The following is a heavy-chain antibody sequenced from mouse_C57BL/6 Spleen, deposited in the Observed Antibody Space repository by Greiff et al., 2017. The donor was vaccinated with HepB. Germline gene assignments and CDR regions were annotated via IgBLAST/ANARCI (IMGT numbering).Heavy chain of an antibody. J-gene: IGHJ4*01. Sequence: VQGVESGPELVKPGASVKISCKASGYAFSSSWMNWVKQRPGKGLEWIGRIYPGDGDTNYNGKFKGKATLTADKSSSTAYMQLSSLTSEDSAVYFCAKTEDGAMDYWGQGTSVTVSS. CDR2: IYPGDGDT. CDR1: GYAFSSSW. CDR3: AKTEDGAMDY. D-gene: IGHD4-1*01. V-gene: IGHV1-82*01.